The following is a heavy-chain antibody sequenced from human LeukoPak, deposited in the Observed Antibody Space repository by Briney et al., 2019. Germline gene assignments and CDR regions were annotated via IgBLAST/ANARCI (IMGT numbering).Heavy chain of an antibody. D-gene: IGHD6-6*01. Sequence: GGSLRLSCAASGFTFSSYAMHWVRQAPGKGLEWVAVISYDGSNKYYADSVKGRFTISRDNSKNTLYLQMNSLRAEDTAVYYCARDAYSSSDDYYYYYMDVWGKGTTVTVSS. J-gene: IGHJ6*03. V-gene: IGHV3-30*04. CDR2: ISYDGSNK. CDR3: ARDAYSSSDDYYYYYMDV. CDR1: GFTFSSYA.